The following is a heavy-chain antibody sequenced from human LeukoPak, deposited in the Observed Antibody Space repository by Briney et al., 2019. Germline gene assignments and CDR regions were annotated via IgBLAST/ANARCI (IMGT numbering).Heavy chain of an antibody. J-gene: IGHJ4*02. D-gene: IGHD6-19*01. CDR2: ISYDGSNK. Sequence: GGSLRLSCAASGFTFSSYAMHWVRQAPGKGLEWVAVISYDGSNKYYADSVKGRFTISRDNSKNTLYLQMNSLRAEDTAVYYCASSGFRQWLAPYYFDYWGQGTLVTVSS. CDR3: ASSGFRQWLAPYYFDY. CDR1: GFTFSSYA. V-gene: IGHV3-30*04.